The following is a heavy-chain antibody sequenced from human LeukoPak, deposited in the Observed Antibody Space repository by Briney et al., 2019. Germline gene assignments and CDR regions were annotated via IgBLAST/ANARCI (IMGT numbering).Heavy chain of an antibody. CDR2: IKQDGSEK. V-gene: IGHV3-7*01. D-gene: IGHD1-26*01. J-gene: IGHJ4*02. Sequence: GGSLRLSCAASGFTFSSYWMSWVRQAPGKGLEWVANIKQDGSEKSYVDSVKGRFTISRDNAKNSLYLQMNSLRAEDTAVYYCARDGGSYYEGYYFDYWGQGTLVTVSS. CDR3: ARDGGSYYEGYYFDY. CDR1: GFTFSSYW.